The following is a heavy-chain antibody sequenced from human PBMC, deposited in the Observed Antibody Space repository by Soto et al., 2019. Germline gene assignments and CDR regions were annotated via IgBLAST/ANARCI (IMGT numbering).Heavy chain of an antibody. CDR1: GFTFSSYG. V-gene: IGHV3-33*01. CDR3: ARDPLMAARGYYYYGMDV. CDR2: IWYDGSNK. D-gene: IGHD6-6*01. J-gene: IGHJ6*02. Sequence: QVQLVESGGGVVQPGRSLSLSCAASGFTFSSYGMHWVRQAPGKGLEWVAVIWYDGSNKYYADSVKGRFTISRDNSKNTLYLQMNSLRAEDTAVYYCARDPLMAARGYYYYGMDVWGQGTTVTVSS.